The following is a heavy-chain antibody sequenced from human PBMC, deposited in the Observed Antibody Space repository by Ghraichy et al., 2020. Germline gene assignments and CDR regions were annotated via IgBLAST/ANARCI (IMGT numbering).Heavy chain of an antibody. J-gene: IGHJ5*02. Sequence: ASVKVSCKASGYTFTSYGISWVRQAPGQGLEWMGWISAYNGNTNYAQKLQGRVTMTTDTSTSTAYMELRSLRSDDTAEYYCARDRQYCSSTSCLDWFDPWGQGTLVTVSS. CDR3: ARDRQYCSSTSCLDWFDP. D-gene: IGHD2-2*01. CDR1: GYTFTSYG. CDR2: ISAYNGNT. V-gene: IGHV1-18*04.